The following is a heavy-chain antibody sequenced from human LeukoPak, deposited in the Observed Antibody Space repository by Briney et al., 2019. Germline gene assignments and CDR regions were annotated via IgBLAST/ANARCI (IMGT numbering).Heavy chain of an antibody. CDR1: GGSISSYY. Sequence: SETLSLTCTVSGGSISSYYWSWIRQPPGKGLEWIGYIYYSGSTNYNPSLKSRVTISVDTSKNQFSLKLSSVTAADTAVYYCARYGLGDFWSGYYIGGEFDPWGQGTLVTVSS. D-gene: IGHD3-3*01. CDR3: ARYGLGDFWSGYYIGGEFDP. CDR2: IYYSGST. J-gene: IGHJ5*02. V-gene: IGHV4-59*01.